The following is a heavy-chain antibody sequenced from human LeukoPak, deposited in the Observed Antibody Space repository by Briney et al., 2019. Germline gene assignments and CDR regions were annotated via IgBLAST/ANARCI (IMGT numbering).Heavy chain of an antibody. CDR2: INSDGSST. CDR3: ARAPSSGWYYFDY. J-gene: IGHJ4*02. V-gene: IGHV3-74*01. D-gene: IGHD6-19*01. CDR1: GFTFSSYW. Sequence: PGGSLRLSCAASGFTFSSYWMHWVRQAPGKGLVWVSRINSDGSSTSYADSVKGRFTISRDNAKNTLYLQMNSLRAKDTAVYYCARAPSSGWYYFDYWGQGTLVTVSS.